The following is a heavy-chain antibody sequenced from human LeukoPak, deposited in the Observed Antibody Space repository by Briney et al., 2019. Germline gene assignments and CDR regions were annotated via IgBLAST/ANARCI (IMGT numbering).Heavy chain of an antibody. J-gene: IGHJ4*02. D-gene: IGHD6-13*01. V-gene: IGHV3-23*01. CDR3: ARHPNSNWDY. CDR1: GFTFSNYA. CDR2: ISDCGVSLFSGSGSAA. Sequence: GGSLRLSCVASGFTFSNYAMICVRQAPGKGPQWFAVISDCGVSLFSGSGSAAYYANSVGGRFTISRDNSKNTLYLQMNSLRADDTAVYYCARHPNSNWDYWGQGTPVTVSS.